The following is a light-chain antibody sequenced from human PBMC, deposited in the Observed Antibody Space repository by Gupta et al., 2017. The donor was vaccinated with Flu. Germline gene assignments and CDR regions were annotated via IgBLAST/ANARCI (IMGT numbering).Light chain of an antibody. CDR1: QTVPNTY. CDR2: GAS. V-gene: IGKV3-20*01. Sequence: EIVLTQSPGTLSLSPGEGANLSCRASQTVPNTYFAWYQHKPGQAPRPLISGASNRATGVPDRISGSGSETDFALTITRLEPEDFAVYYCHQFGSAPWTFGQGTKVEIK. CDR3: HQFGSAPWT. J-gene: IGKJ1*01.